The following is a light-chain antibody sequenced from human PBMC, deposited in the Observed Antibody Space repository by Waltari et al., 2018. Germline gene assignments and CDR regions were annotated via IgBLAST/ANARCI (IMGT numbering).Light chain of an antibody. J-gene: IGLJ2*01. V-gene: IGLV2-14*01. CDR2: VVS. CDR1: SSDVGGYNY. Sequence: QSALTQPASVSGSPGQSITISCTGTSSDVGGYNYASWYQQHPGKAPKLMIYVVSKRPSGVSNRFSGSKSGNTASLTISGLQAEDEADYYCSSYTSSSTLGHVVFGGGTKLTVL. CDR3: SSYTSSSTLGHVV.